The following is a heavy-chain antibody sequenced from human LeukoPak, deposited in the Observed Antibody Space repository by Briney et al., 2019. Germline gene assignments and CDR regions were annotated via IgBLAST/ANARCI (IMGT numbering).Heavy chain of an antibody. V-gene: IGHV4-4*07. J-gene: IGHJ4*02. CDR3: ARGSNWAFDY. CDR1: GGSISSYY. D-gene: IGHD6-13*01. Sequence: SETLSLTCTVSGGSISSYYWSWIRQPAGKGLEWIGRIYRSGSTNYNPSLKSRVTISVDKSKNQFSLKLSSVTAADTAVYYCARGSNWAFDYWGQGILVTVSS. CDR2: IYRSGST.